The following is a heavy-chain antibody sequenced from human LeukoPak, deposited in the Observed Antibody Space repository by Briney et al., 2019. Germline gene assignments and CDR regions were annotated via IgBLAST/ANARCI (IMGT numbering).Heavy chain of an antibody. CDR3: AGERGLGYCSSTSCYEVDY. V-gene: IGHV1-18*01. D-gene: IGHD2-2*01. Sequence: ASVKVSCKASGYTFTSYGISWVRQAPGQGLEWMGWISVYNGNTNYAQKLQGRVTMTTGTSTSTAYMELRSLRSDDTAVYYCAGERGLGYCSSTSCYEVDYWGQGTLVTVSS. CDR2: ISVYNGNT. CDR1: GYTFTSYG. J-gene: IGHJ4*02.